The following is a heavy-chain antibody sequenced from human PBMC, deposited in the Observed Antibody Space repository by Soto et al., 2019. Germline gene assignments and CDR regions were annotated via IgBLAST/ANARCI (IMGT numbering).Heavy chain of an antibody. CDR2: IYWNDDK. J-gene: IGHJ4*02. CDR3: AHTQLGYCSGGSCYSLYYFDY. D-gene: IGHD2-15*01. Sequence: QITLKASGPTLVKPTQTLPLTCTVAGFSLSTSGVGVGWIRQPPGKALEWLALIYWNDDKRYSPSLKSRLTITKDTSKNQVVLTMTNMDPVDTATYYCAHTQLGYCSGGSCYSLYYFDYWGQGTLVTVSS. V-gene: IGHV2-5*01. CDR1: GFSLSTSGVG.